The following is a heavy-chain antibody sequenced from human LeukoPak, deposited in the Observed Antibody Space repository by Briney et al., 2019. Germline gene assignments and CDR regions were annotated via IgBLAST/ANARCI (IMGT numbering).Heavy chain of an antibody. CDR1: GFTSSSYS. Sequence: GGSLRLSCAASGFTSSSYSMNWVRQAPGKGLEWVSAISSSSSYIYYADSVKGRFTISRDNAKNSLYLQMNSLRAEGTAVYYCARDSGGYYHDSSGHIHVGGMDVWGQGTTVTFSS. J-gene: IGHJ6*02. CDR2: ISSSSSYI. D-gene: IGHD3-22*01. V-gene: IGHV3-21*01. CDR3: ARDSGGYYHDSSGHIHVGGMDV.